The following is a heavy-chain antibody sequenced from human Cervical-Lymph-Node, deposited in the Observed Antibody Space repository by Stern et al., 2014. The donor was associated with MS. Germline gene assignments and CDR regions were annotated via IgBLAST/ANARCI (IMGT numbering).Heavy chain of an antibody. Sequence: EVQLVESGGGEVQSGGSLRLSCVASDLAFSTYWMHWVRQAPGKGLQWVANTNQAGSEKYYVDSVKGRFTISRDNAKKSLYLQMNNLRSEDTAVYYCANGGTTWNWGQGTLVTVSS. CDR3: ANGGTTWN. CDR1: DLAFSTYW. D-gene: IGHD1-1*01. J-gene: IGHJ4*02. V-gene: IGHV3-7*03. CDR2: TNQAGSEK.